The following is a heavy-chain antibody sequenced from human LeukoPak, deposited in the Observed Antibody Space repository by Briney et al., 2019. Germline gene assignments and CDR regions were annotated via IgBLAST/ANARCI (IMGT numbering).Heavy chain of an antibody. J-gene: IGHJ6*02. D-gene: IGHD3-10*01. CDR1: GYTFTSYG. CDR3: ARDCSDYGSGRSFFYYSYGMDV. V-gene: IGHV1-18*01. Sequence: ASVKVSCKASGYTFTSYGISWVRQAPGQGLEWMGWISAYNGNTNYAEKHQGRVTMTTDTSTSTAYMELRSLRSDDTVVYYCARDCSDYGSGRSFFYYSYGMDVWGQGTTVTVSS. CDR2: ISAYNGNT.